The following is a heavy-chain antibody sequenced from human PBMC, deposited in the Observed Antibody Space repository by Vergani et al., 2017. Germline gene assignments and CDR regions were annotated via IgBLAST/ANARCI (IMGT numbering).Heavy chain of an antibody. CDR3: TRQVVQLLFADILFAY. D-gene: IGHD2-2*01. J-gene: IGHJ4*02. Sequence: EVQLVESGGGLVKPGGSLRLSCAASGFTFSSYSMNWVRQAPGKGLEWVGFIRSKAYGGTTEYAASVKGRFTISRDDSKSIAYLQMNSLKTEDTAVYYCTRQVVQLLFADILFAYWGQGTLVTVSS. V-gene: IGHV3-49*04. CDR2: IRSKAYGGTT. CDR1: GFTFSSYS.